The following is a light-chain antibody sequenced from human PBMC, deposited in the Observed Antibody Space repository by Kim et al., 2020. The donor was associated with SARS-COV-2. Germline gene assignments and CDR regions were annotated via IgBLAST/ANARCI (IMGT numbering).Light chain of an antibody. Sequence: QSVLTQAPSASGTPGQRLTISCSGSSSNIGSNSVNWYQQFPGAAPKLLIYSNTHRPSGVPDRFSRSKSGTSASLAISGLQSEDETDYYCAAWDDSLNGPVFGGGTQLTVL. CDR2: SNT. V-gene: IGLV1-44*01. CDR3: AAWDDSLNGPV. J-gene: IGLJ3*02. CDR1: SSNIGSNS.